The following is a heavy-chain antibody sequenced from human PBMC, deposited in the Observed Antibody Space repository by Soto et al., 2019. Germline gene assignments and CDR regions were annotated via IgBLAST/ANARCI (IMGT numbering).Heavy chain of an antibody. D-gene: IGHD6-19*01. CDR2: ISYDGNNK. J-gene: IGHJ1*01. CDR3: AKDESDSGWSGLFKH. V-gene: IGHV3-30*18. Sequence: QVQLVESGGGVVQPGRSLRLSCAASGFTFSTYGMHWVRQAPGKGLEWVAVISYDGNNKYSADSVKGRFTVSRDNSKNTPYLQMNSLGTEDTAVYYCAKDESDSGWSGLFKHWGQGTLVTVSS. CDR1: GFTFSTYG.